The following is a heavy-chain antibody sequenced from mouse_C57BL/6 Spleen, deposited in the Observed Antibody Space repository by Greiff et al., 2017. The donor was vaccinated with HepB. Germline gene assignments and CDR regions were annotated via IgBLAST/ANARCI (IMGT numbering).Heavy chain of an antibody. CDR2: IYPRSGNT. CDR3: ARGSYYGSSYSYAMDY. D-gene: IGHD1-1*01. V-gene: IGHV1-81*01. J-gene: IGHJ4*01. CDR1: GYTFTSYG. Sequence: QVQLQQSGAELARPGASVKLSCKASGYTFTSYGISWVKQRTGQGLEWIGEIYPRSGNTYYNEKFKGKATLTADKSSSTAYMELRSLTSEDSAVYFCARGSYYGSSYSYAMDYWGQGTSVTVSS.